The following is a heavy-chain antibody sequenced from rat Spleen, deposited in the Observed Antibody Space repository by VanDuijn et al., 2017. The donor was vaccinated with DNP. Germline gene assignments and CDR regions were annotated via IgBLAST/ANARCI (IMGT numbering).Heavy chain of an antibody. CDR1: GFTFSDYN. J-gene: IGHJ2*01. D-gene: IGHD1-4*01. CDR3: ARGNYPGINTFDY. V-gene: IGHV5-22*01. Sequence: EVQLVESGGGLVQPGRSRKLSCAASGFTFSDYNMAWVRQAPKKGLEWVAYISYEGSRSYYGDSVKGRFTISRDNAKSTLYLQMNSLRSEDTATYYCARGNYPGINTFDYWGQGVMVTVSS. CDR2: ISYEGSRS.